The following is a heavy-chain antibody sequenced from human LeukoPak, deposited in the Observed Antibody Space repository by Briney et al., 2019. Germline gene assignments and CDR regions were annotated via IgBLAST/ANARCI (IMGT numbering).Heavy chain of an antibody. Sequence: ASVKVSCKASGYTITNNYMHWVRQAPGQGLEWMGVINPSGTGTSYAQKFQGRITLSRDTSTSTVYMELSSLRSEDTAFYYCATDHSMANTAWWFDPWGQGTLVTVSS. CDR1: GYTITNNY. CDR2: INPSGTGT. V-gene: IGHV1-46*01. J-gene: IGHJ5*02. CDR3: ATDHSMANTAWWFDP. D-gene: IGHD5-24*01.